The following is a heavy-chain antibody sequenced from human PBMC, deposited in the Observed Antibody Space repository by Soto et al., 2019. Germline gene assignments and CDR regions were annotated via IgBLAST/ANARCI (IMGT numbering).Heavy chain of an antibody. D-gene: IGHD5-18*01. CDR2: ISWDGGST. V-gene: IGHV3-43*01. CDR1: GFTFDDYT. CDR3: AKDRGYGPYFDY. Sequence: DVQLVESGGVVVQPGGSLRLSCAASGFTFDDYTMHWVRQAPGKGLEWVSLISWDGGSTYYADSVKGRFTISRDNSKNSLYLQLNSLRTEDTALYYCAKDRGYGPYFDYWGQGTLVTVSS. J-gene: IGHJ4*02.